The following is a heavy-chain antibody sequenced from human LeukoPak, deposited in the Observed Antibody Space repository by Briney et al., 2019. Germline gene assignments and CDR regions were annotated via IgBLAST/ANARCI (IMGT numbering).Heavy chain of an antibody. CDR1: GGSISDENYY. CDR2: IYYTGNT. Sequence: SETLSLTCKVSGGSISDENYYWTWVRQHPVTGLEWIGYIYYTGNTYYNPSLKSRVTISMDTSKNQFSLKLTSMTAADTAVYYCARVLWGYYGSGPLDSWGQGTLVTVSS. D-gene: IGHD3-10*01. J-gene: IGHJ4*02. V-gene: IGHV4-31*03. CDR3: ARVLWGYYGSGPLDS.